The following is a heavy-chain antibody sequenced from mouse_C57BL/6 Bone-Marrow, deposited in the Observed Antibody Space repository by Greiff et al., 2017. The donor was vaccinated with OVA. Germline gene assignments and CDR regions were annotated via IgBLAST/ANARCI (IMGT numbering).Heavy chain of an antibody. CDR1: GYAFPYYL. J-gene: IGHJ4*01. CDR3: ARPVYYAMDY. Sequence: QVQLQQSGAELVRPGTSVKVSCKASGYAFPYYLIEWVKQRPGQGLEWIGVINPGSGGTNYTEKFKGQATLTAANSSSTAYMQLSSLTSEDSAVYVCARPVYYAMDYWGQGTSVTVSS. V-gene: IGHV1-54*01. CDR2: INPGSGGT.